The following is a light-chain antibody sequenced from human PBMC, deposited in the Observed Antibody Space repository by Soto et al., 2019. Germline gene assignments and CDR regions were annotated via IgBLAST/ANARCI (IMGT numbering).Light chain of an antibody. CDR2: AAS. Sequence: EIVLTQSPGTLSLSPGERATLSCRASQSVSSSLLAWYQHKPGQAPRLLIYAASSRATGIPDRFSGSGSGTDFTLTISRLEPEDFAVYYCQQYGSSPYTFGQGTKLEIK. CDR1: QSVSSSL. V-gene: IGKV3-20*01. J-gene: IGKJ2*01. CDR3: QQYGSSPYT.